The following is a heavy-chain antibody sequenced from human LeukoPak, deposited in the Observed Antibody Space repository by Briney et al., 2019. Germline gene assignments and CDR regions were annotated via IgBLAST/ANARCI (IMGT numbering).Heavy chain of an antibody. D-gene: IGHD6-19*01. CDR2: ISSNSNYI. CDR3: ARDLSVAGFDF. Sequence: PGGSLRLSCAGSGFTFSSYSMNWVRQAPGKGLEWVSSISSNSNYIFYADSVKGRFTISRDNAKNSLFLQMNTLRAEDTAVYYCARDLSVAGFDFWGQGTMVTASS. CDR1: GFTFSSYS. J-gene: IGHJ3*01. V-gene: IGHV3-21*01.